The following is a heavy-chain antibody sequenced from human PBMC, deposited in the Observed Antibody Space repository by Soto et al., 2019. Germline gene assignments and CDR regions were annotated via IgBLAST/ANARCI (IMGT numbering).Heavy chain of an antibody. CDR1: GGSFSGYY. Sequence: SETLSLTCAVYGGSFSGYYWSWIRQPPGKGLEWIGEINHSGSTNYNPSLKSRVTISVDTSKNQFSPKLSSVTAADTAVYYWASRTPNRDYWGQGTLVTVSS. CDR3: ASRTPNRDY. CDR2: INHSGST. V-gene: IGHV4-34*01. J-gene: IGHJ4*02.